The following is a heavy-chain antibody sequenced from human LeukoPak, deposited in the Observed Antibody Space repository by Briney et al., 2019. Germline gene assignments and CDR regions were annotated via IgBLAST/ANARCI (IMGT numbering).Heavy chain of an antibody. CDR1: GYTLTELS. Sequence: GASVKVSCKVSGYTLTELSMHWVRQAPGKGLEWMGGFDPEDGETIYAQKFQGRVTMTEDTSTDTAYMELSSLRSEDTAVYYCASLRGPSIGRLVVRDYFDYWGQGTLVTVSS. CDR2: FDPEDGET. D-gene: IGHD3-22*01. CDR3: ASLRGPSIGRLVVRDYFDY. J-gene: IGHJ4*02. V-gene: IGHV1-24*01.